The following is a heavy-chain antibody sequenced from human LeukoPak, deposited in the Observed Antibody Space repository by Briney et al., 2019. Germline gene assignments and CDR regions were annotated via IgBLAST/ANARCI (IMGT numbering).Heavy chain of an antibody. D-gene: IGHD2-21*01. CDR2: ISAYNGNT. CDR1: GYTFTSYG. V-gene: IGHV1-18*01. Sequence: ASVKVSCKASGYTFTSYGISWVRPAPEQGLAWMGWISAYNGNTNYAQKLQGRVTMTTDTSTSTAYMELRSLRSDDTAVYYCARGVVPKYYYYGMDGWGQGTTVTASS. J-gene: IGHJ6*02. CDR3: ARGVVPKYYYYGMDG.